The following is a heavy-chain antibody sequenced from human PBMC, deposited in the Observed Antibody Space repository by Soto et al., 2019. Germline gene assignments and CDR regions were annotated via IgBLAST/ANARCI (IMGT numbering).Heavy chain of an antibody. D-gene: IGHD5-18*01. CDR1: GGSISSGGYY. CDR2: IYYSGST. CDR3: ARKSGYSYGYNYFDY. V-gene: IGHV4-31*03. Sequence: SETLSLTCTVSGGSISSGGYYWSWIRQHPGKCLEWIGYIYYSGSTYYNPSLKSRVTISVDTSKNQFSLKLSSVTAADTAVYYCARKSGYSYGYNYFDYWGQGTLVTVSS. J-gene: IGHJ4*02.